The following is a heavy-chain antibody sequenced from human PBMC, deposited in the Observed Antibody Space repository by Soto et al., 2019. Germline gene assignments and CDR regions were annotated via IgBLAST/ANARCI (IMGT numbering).Heavy chain of an antibody. Sequence: GGSLRLSCAASGFTFSSYGMHWVRQAPGKGLEWVAVISYDGSNKYYADSVKGRFTISRDNSKNTLYLQMNSLRAEDTAVYYCAKVDGGNAEYFQHWGQGTLVTVSS. CDR2: ISYDGSNK. D-gene: IGHD2-15*01. V-gene: IGHV3-30*18. CDR1: GFTFSSYG. J-gene: IGHJ1*01. CDR3: AKVDGGNAEYFQH.